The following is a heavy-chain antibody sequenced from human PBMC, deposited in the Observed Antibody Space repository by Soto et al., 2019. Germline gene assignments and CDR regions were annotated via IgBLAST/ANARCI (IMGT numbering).Heavy chain of an antibody. V-gene: IGHV3-30*18. J-gene: IGHJ6*02. D-gene: IGHD3-16*01. CDR3: ANNRLANSPYIYYYDGMDV. CDR1: AFTFSSYG. CDR2: ISYDGSKK. Sequence: GGSLRLSCAASAFTFSSYGMHWVRQAPGKGLEWVAVISYDGSKKYYADSVKGRFTISRDNSKNTQYLQMNSLRAEDTAAYYLANNRLANSPYIYYYDGMDVWGQGTTVTVSS.